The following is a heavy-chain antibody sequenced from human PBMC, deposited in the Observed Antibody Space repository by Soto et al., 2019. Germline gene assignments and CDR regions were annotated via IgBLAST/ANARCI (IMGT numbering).Heavy chain of an antibody. D-gene: IGHD1-26*01. Sequence: QVQLAQSGAEVKKPGASVKVPCKASGYIFTSYAMHWVRQAPGQRLEWMGWINSGEGKTKYSQKLQGSVTISRDTSASIVYMELSSLRSEDTAVYYCARGSGSHLAYFDHWGQGILVTVSS. J-gene: IGHJ4*02. CDR2: INSGEGKT. CDR3: ARGSGSHLAYFDH. V-gene: IGHV1-3*01. CDR1: GYIFTSYA.